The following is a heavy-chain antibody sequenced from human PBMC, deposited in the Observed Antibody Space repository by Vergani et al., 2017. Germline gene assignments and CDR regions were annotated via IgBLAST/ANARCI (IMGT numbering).Heavy chain of an antibody. CDR2: ISAYNGNT. V-gene: IGHV1-18*01. CDR1: GYTFTSYG. CDR3: ARGPFIVCPAADYYYYYYMDV. D-gene: IGHD2-2*01. J-gene: IGHJ6*03. Sequence: QVQLVQSGAEVKKTGASVKVSCKASGYTFTSYGISWVRQAPGQGLEWMGWISAYNGNTNHAQKLQGRVTMTTDTSTSTAYMELRSLRSDDTAVYYCARGPFIVCPAADYYYYYYMDVWGKGTTVTVSS.